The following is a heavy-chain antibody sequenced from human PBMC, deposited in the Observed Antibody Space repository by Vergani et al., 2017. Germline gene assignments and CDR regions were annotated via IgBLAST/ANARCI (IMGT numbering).Heavy chain of an antibody. CDR2: ISSSRSTI. D-gene: IGHD3-22*01. J-gene: IGHJ4*02. CDR1: GFTFSSYG. Sequence: QLVESGGGWVQPGGSLRLSCAASGFTFSSYGMNWVRQAPGKGLEWVSYISSSRSTIYYVDSVKGRFTISRDNAKNSLYLQMNSLRAEDTAVYYCARAAYFYDSSVYYSVIDYWGQGTLVTVSS. V-gene: IGHV3-48*01. CDR3: ARAAYFYDSSVYYSVIDY.